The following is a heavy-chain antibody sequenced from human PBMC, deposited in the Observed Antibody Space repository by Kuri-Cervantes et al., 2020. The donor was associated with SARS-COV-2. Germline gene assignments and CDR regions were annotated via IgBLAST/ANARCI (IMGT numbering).Heavy chain of an antibody. Sequence: GSLRLSCKGSGYSFTSYWIGWVRQMPGKGLEWMGIIYPGDSDTRYSPSFQGQVTISADKSISTAYLQWSSLKASDTAMYYCARDSSSSSLFDYWGQGTLVTVSS. CDR2: IYPGDSDT. CDR3: ARDSSSSSLFDY. D-gene: IGHD6-6*01. J-gene: IGHJ4*02. V-gene: IGHV5-51*01. CDR1: GYSFTSYW.